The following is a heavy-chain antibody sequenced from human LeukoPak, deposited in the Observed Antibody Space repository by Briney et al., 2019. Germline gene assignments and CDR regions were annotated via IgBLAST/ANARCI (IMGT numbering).Heavy chain of an antibody. CDR1: GFTFSSYW. CDR2: IKQDGSQK. D-gene: IGHD4-23*01. CDR3: ARESGSVTSEVDFDY. Sequence: GGSLRLSCAASGFTFSSYWMSWVRQAPGKGLEWVATIKQDGSQKYYVDSVKGRFTISRDNAKNSLYLQMNSLRAEDTAVYYCARESGSVTSEVDFDYWGQGTLVTVSS. J-gene: IGHJ4*02. V-gene: IGHV3-7*01.